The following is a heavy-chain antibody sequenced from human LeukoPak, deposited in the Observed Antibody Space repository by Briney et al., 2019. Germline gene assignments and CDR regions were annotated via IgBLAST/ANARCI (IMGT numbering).Heavy chain of an antibody. D-gene: IGHD3-22*01. Sequence: QPGGSLRLSCAASGFTFSSYAMSWVRQAPGKGLEWVSAISGSGGSTYYADSVKGRFTISRDNSKNTLYLQMDSLRAEDTAVYYCAKGGRSHYYDSSALSMDYWGQGTLVTVSS. V-gene: IGHV3-23*01. CDR3: AKGGRSHYYDSSALSMDY. CDR2: ISGSGGST. CDR1: GFTFSSYA. J-gene: IGHJ4*02.